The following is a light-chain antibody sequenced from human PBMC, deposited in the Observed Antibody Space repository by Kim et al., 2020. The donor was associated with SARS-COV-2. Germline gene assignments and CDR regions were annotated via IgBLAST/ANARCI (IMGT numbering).Light chain of an antibody. CDR3: QQYKSYPFT. J-gene: IGKJ4*01. Sequence: DIQVTQSPSSLSVSVGDRVTISCRASQGVGNSLAWFQQKPGNAPKSLIYAASRLESGVPSKFSGSGSETDFTLTISSLQPEDLATYYCQQYKSYPFTFGGGTKVEI. V-gene: IGKV1-16*02. CDR2: AAS. CDR1: QGVGNS.